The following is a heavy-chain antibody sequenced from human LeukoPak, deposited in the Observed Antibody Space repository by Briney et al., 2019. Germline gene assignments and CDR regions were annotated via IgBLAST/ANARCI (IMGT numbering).Heavy chain of an antibody. V-gene: IGHV4-59*08. CDR1: GGSISSYY. CDR3: ATSVEMATINYFDY. Sequence: PSETLSLTCTVSGGSISSYYWSWIRQPPGKGLEWIGYIYYSGSTNYNPSLKSRVTISVDTSKNQFSLKLSSVTAADTAVYYCATSVEMATINYFDYWGQGTLVTVSS. CDR2: IYYSGST. D-gene: IGHD5-24*01. J-gene: IGHJ4*02.